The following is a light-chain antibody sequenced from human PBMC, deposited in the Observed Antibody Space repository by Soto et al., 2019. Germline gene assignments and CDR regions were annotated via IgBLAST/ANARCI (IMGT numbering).Light chain of an antibody. J-gene: IGKJ4*01. CDR1: QSLRYSDGKTY. CDR2: EAS. V-gene: IGKV2D-29*01. Sequence: VMTQTPLSLAVIPGQPASISCKPSQSLRYSDGKTYLMWYLQKPGQPPHLLIYEASNRFSGVPHRFSGSGSGTVFTQNISRVEPADVGVYYCMQSLQVPLTLGGGTKVEIK. CDR3: MQSLQVPLT.